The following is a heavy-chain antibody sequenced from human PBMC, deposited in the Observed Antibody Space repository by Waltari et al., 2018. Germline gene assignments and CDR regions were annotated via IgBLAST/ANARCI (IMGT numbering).Heavy chain of an antibody. CDR3: ARADCTNGVCPSDY. Sequence: EVQLVESGGGLVQPGGSLRLSCAASGFTFSSYSMNWVRQAPGKGLEWVSYISSSSSTIYYADSVKGRFTISRDNAKNSLYLQMNSLRAEDTAVYYCARADCTNGVCPSDYWGQGTLVTVSS. D-gene: IGHD2-8*01. V-gene: IGHV3-48*04. CDR1: GFTFSSYS. J-gene: IGHJ4*02. CDR2: ISSSSSTI.